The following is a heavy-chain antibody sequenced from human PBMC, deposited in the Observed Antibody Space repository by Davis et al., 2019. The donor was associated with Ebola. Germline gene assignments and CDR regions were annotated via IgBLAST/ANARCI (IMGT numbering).Heavy chain of an antibody. J-gene: IGHJ6*04. CDR3: ARDQLLSVYYYGMDV. CDR1: GGSFRGYY. D-gene: IGHD3-10*01. V-gene: IGHV4-34*01. CDR2: IHHSGST. Sequence: MPSETLSLTCAVYGGSFRGYYWSWIRQPPGKGPEWIGSIHHSGSTYYSPSLKSRVTMSVDTSKNQFSLKLTSLTAADTAVYYCARDQLLSVYYYGMDVWGKGTTVTVSS.